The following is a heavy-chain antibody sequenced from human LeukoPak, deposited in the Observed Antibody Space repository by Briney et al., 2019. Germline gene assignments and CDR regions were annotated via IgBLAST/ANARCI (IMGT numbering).Heavy chain of an antibody. Sequence: GGSLRLSCAASGLTFSNYAMSWVRQAPGKGLDWVSVISGSGGSTYYADSVKGRFTISRDNSKNTLYLQMNSLRAEDAAVYYCANTREIGLRFTFDYWGQGTLVTVSS. CDR2: ISGSGGST. CDR3: ANTREIGLRFTFDY. D-gene: IGHD3-3*01. J-gene: IGHJ4*02. V-gene: IGHV3-23*01. CDR1: GLTFSNYA.